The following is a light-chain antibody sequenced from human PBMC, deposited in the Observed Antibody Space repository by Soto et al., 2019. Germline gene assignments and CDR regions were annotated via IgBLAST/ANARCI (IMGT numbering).Light chain of an antibody. CDR2: LGS. J-gene: IGKJ1*01. CDR3: MQALQTPRT. CDR1: QSLLHSNGYNY. V-gene: IGKV2-28*01. Sequence: DVVMTQSPLSLPVTPGEPASISCRSSQSLLHSNGYNYLDWYLQKPGQSPQLLIYLGSNRASGVPDRFSGSGSGKDFTLKISRVEAEDVRVYYCMQALQTPRTFGQGTQVEIK.